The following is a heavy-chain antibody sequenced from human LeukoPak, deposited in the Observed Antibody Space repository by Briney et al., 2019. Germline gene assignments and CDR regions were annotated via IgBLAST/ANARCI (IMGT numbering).Heavy chain of an antibody. CDR3: ARRTWIQLGGFVDY. D-gene: IGHD5-18*01. Sequence: ASVKVSCKASGYTFTSYDINWVRQATGQGLEWMGWMNPNSGNTGYAQKLQGRVTMTRNTSISTAYMELSSLRSEDTAVYYCARRTWIQLGGFVDYWGQGTLVTVSS. V-gene: IGHV1-8*01. CDR2: MNPNSGNT. CDR1: GYTFTSYD. J-gene: IGHJ4*02.